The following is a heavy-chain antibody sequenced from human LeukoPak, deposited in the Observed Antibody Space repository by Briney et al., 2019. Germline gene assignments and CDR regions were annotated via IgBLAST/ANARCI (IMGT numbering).Heavy chain of an antibody. V-gene: IGHV3-23*01. Sequence: PGGSLRLSCAASGFTLSSYAMNWVRQAPGKGLEWVSAISGGGGTTYFADSVKGRFTISRDNSKNTLYLQMNSLRAEDTAVYYCAKDRGSGWYLLDYWGQGTLVTVSS. J-gene: IGHJ4*02. CDR1: GFTLSSYA. CDR2: ISGGGGTT. CDR3: AKDRGSGWYLLDY. D-gene: IGHD6-19*01.